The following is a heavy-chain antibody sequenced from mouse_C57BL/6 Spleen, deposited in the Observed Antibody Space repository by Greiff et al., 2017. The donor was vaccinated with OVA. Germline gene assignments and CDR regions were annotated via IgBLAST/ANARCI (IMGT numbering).Heavy chain of an antibody. J-gene: IGHJ1*03. V-gene: IGHV5-6*01. CDR1: GFTFSSYG. CDR2: ISSGGSYT. D-gene: IGHD1-1*01. CDR3: ARIYYGSSDWYFDV. Sequence: EVKLVESGGDLVKPGGSLKLSCAASGFTFSSYGMSWVRQTPDKRLEWVATISSGGSYTYYPDSVKGRFTISRDNAKNTLYLQMSSLKSEDTAMYYCARIYYGSSDWYFDVWGTGTTVTVSS.